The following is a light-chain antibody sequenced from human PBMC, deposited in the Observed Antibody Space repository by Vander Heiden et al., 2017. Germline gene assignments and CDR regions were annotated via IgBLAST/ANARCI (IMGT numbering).Light chain of an antibody. J-gene: IGLJ2*01. CDR2: EDT. CDR1: SSSTDRNS. CDR3: QSHGDSNVV. V-gene: IGLV6-57*01. Sequence: FMLTHPHPVSVSPGKPLTTSCTRRSSSTDRNSVHWYQQRPGSPPATVIYEDTHRPSGVPDRFSGSIDTFSTSASLTIAGLRTEDDADYYCQSHGDSNVVFGGGTKLTVL.